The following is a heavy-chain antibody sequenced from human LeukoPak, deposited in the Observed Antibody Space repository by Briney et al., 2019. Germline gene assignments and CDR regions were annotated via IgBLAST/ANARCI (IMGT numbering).Heavy chain of an antibody. V-gene: IGHV2-5*01. CDR2: IYWNDDK. Sequence: SGPTLVKPTQTLTLTCTFSGFSLSTSGVGVGWIRQPPGKALEWLALIYWNDDKRYSPSLKSRLTITKDTSKNQVVLTMTNMDPVDTATYYCAHSRRGYSYSSAIDYWGQGTLVTVSS. CDR3: AHSRRGYSYSSAIDY. J-gene: IGHJ4*02. CDR1: GFSLSTSGVG. D-gene: IGHD5-18*01.